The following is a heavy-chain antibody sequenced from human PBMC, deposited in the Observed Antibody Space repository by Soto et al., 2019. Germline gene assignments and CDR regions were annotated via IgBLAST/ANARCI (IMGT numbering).Heavy chain of an antibody. CDR3: ARGGYSGYALDY. CDR2: ISYDGTNE. CDR1: GFTFSNYA. D-gene: IGHD5-12*01. V-gene: IGHV3-30-3*01. Sequence: QVQLVESGGGVVQPGRSLRLSCVAAGFTFSNYAMHWVRQAPGKWLEWVAMISYDGTNEFYADSVKGRFTISRANSKNMMYLQMNSLSGDDTAVYSCARGGYSGYALDYWGQGTPVTVSS. J-gene: IGHJ4*02.